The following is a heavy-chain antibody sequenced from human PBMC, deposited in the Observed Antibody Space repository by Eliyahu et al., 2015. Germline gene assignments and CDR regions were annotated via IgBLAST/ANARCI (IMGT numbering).Heavy chain of an antibody. V-gene: IGHV3-66*01. CDR2: IXSGGTT. J-gene: IGHJ6*03. CDR3: ASNGPPAERRLYMEV. Sequence: EVQLVETGGALVQPGGSXRVSCEXXGFILSNKYMNWVRQAPGKGLEWVSAIXSGGTTYYADSVKGRFVVSRDSSRNTMYLQMNNLTVEDTAVYYCASNGPPAERRLYMEVWGKGTTATVSS. CDR1: GFILSNKY. D-gene: IGHD2-8*01.